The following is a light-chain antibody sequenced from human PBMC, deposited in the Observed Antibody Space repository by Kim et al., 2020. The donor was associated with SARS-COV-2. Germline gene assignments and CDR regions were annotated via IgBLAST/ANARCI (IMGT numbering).Light chain of an antibody. CDR1: NLEVKR. V-gene: IGLV3-21*01. J-gene: IGLJ3*02. CDR3: QVWAGDSFHWV. Sequence: SYELTQPHSVSVAPGKTATITCGGSNLEVKRVHWYQQKPGLAPVVVLYYASDRPSGFPERVSGSKSENTATLPISRVAAGDEADSSCQVWAGDSFHWVFG. CDR2: YAS.